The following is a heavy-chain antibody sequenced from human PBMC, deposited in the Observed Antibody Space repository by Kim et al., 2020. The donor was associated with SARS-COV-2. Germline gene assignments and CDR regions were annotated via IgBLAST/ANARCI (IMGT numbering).Heavy chain of an antibody. D-gene: IGHD3-22*01. V-gene: IGHV4-34*01. Sequence: SETLSLTCAVYGGSFSGYYWSWIRQPPGKGLEWIGEINHSGSTNYNPSLKSRVTISVDTSKNQFSLKLSSVTAADTAVYYCARGWGNYYDSSGTEIYYFDYWGQGTLVTVSS. J-gene: IGHJ4*02. CDR3: ARGWGNYYDSSGTEIYYFDY. CDR1: GGSFSGYY. CDR2: INHSGST.